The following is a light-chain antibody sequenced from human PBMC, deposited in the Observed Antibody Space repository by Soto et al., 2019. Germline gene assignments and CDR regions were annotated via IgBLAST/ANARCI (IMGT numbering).Light chain of an antibody. J-gene: IGKJ1*01. CDR2: GAS. Sequence: EIVLTQSPGTLSLSQGERAALSCRASESFGRGSVAWYQQRPGQAPRLLVYGASSRATGVPDRFSGSGSGTDFTLTISRVEPEDFAVYYCQEYDDTPPWTFGQGTKVEIK. CDR1: ESFGRGS. V-gene: IGKV3-20*01. CDR3: QEYDDTPPWT.